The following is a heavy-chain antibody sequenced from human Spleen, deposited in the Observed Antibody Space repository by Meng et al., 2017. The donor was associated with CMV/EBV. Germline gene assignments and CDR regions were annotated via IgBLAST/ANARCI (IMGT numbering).Heavy chain of an antibody. J-gene: IGHJ1*01. CDR3: ARNLYSSSPTFQH. Sequence: AYGFRFSNYDMHWVRQAPGKGLEWVAFIRFDGSNQYYADSVKGRFTISRDNSKTTLYLQMNRLRAEDTALYYCARNLYSSSPTFQHWGQGTLVTVSS. V-gene: IGHV3-30*02. D-gene: IGHD6-6*01. CDR1: GFRFSNYD. CDR2: IRFDGSNQ.